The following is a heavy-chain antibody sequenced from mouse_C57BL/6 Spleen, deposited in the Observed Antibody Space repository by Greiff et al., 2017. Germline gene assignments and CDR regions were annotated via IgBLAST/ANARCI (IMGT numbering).Heavy chain of an antibody. D-gene: IGHD2-4*01. CDR2: FYPGSGSI. CDR3: ARHDYDYDGFDY. Sequence: VHLVESGAELVKPGASVKLSCKASGYTFTEYTIHWVKQRSGQGLEWIGWFYPGSGSIKYNEKFKDKATLTADKSSSTVYMELSRLTSEDSAVYFCARHDYDYDGFDYWGQGTTLTVSS. V-gene: IGHV1-62-2*01. J-gene: IGHJ2*01. CDR1: GYTFTEYT.